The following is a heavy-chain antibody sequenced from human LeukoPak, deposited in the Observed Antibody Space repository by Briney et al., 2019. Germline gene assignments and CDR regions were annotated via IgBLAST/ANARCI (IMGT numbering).Heavy chain of an antibody. CDR2: IDYRGST. CDR1: GGSISTYY. CDR3: ARSRSGYSYDHAAFEI. J-gene: IGHJ3*02. V-gene: IGHV4-59*01. Sequence: SEALSLTCTVSGGSISTYYWSWIRQPPGKGLEWIAYIDYRGSTTYNPSLRSRVTISVDTSRNQFSLKLSSVTAADTAVYYCARSRSGYSYDHAAFEIWGQGTMVTVSS. D-gene: IGHD5-18*01.